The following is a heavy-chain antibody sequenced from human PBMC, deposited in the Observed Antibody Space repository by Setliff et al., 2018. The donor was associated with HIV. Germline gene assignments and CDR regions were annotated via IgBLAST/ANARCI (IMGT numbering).Heavy chain of an antibody. Sequence: ASVKVSCKASGGTFSSYAISWVRQAPGQGLEWMGGIIPIFGTANYAQKFQGRVTITRDTSASTAYMELSSLRSEDTAVYYCARDPTVVMSYYYGMDVWGQGTTVTVSS. CDR2: IIPIFGTA. CDR1: GGTFSSYA. V-gene: IGHV1-69*05. D-gene: IGHD2-15*01. CDR3: ARDPTVVMSYYYGMDV. J-gene: IGHJ6*02.